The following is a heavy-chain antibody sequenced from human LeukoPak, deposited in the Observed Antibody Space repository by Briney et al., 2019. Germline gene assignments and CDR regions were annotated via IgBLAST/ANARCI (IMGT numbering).Heavy chain of an antibody. J-gene: IGHJ4*02. CDR3: ARDRDGYAIFDY. CDR2: INSDGSIT. CDR1: KFTFSNYW. D-gene: IGHD5-24*01. Sequence: PGGSLRLSCAASKFTFSNYWMHWVRQAPGEGLVWVSRINSDGSITTYADSVKGRFTISRDNAENTLYLQMNSLRAEDTAVYYCARDRDGYAIFDYWGQGTLVTVS. V-gene: IGHV3-74*01.